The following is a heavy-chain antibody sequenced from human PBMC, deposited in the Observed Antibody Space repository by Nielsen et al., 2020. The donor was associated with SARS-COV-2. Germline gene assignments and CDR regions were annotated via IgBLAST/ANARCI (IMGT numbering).Heavy chain of an antibody. Sequence: ASVKVSCKVSGYTLTELSMHWVRQAPGKGLEWMGGFDPEDGETIYAQKFQGRVTMTEDTSTDTAYMELSSLRSEDTAVYYCATDVSDTKLGEWDYWGQGTLVTVSS. V-gene: IGHV1-24*01. D-gene: IGHD3-10*01. J-gene: IGHJ4*02. CDR3: ATDVSDTKLGEWDY. CDR2: FDPEDGET. CDR1: GYTLTELS.